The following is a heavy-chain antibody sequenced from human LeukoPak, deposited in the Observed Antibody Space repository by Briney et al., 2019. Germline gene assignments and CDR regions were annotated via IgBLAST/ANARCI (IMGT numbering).Heavy chain of an antibody. J-gene: IGHJ4*02. Sequence: GGSLRLSCAASGFTVSSSAMSWVRQAPGKGLEWVSSISGSAGSTYYANSVKGRFYISRDKSKNMLYLQMTSLRVDDTAVYYCAKGGFLEWLSWGQGTPVTVSS. CDR2: ISGSAGST. CDR1: GFTVSSSA. V-gene: IGHV3-23*01. D-gene: IGHD3-3*01. CDR3: AKGGFLEWLS.